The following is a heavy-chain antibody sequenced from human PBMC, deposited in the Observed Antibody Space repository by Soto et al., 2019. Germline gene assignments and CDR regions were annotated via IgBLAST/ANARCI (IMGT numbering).Heavy chain of an antibody. Sequence: QVQLQESGPGLVKPSETLSLTCTVSGAFSSTYYWSWIRQPPGKGLEWIGYMNNIGRTNYNPSLRSRVTISLDTSKNQFSLKLSSVIAADTAVYYCARSFCRDAVRCNWFDPWGLGTLVTASS. CDR1: GAFSSTYY. CDR3: ARSFCRDAVRCNWFDP. CDR2: MNNIGRT. D-gene: IGHD2-8*01. V-gene: IGHV4-59*01. J-gene: IGHJ5*02.